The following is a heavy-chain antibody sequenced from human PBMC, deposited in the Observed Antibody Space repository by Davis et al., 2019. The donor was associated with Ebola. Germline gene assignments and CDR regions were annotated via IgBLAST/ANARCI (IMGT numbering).Heavy chain of an antibody. CDR1: GYSFTSYW. CDR3: ARGGFMDV. Sequence: GESLKISCTGSGYSFTSYWIGWVRQAPGQGLEWMGWINTNTGNPTYAQGFTGRFVFSLDTSVSTAYLQISSLKAEDTAVYYCARGGFMDVWGKGTTVTVSS. J-gene: IGHJ6*04. V-gene: IGHV7-4-1*02. D-gene: IGHD3-10*01. CDR2: INTNTGNP.